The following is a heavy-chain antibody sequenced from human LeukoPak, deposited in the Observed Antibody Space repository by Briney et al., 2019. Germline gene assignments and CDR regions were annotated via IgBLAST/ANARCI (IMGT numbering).Heavy chain of an antibody. V-gene: IGHV3-30*02. D-gene: IGHD1-26*01. Sequence: PGGSLRLSCAASGFTFSSYGMHWVRQAPGKRLEWVAFIRYDGSNKYYADSVKGRFTISRDNSKNTPYLQMNSLRAEDTAVYYCAKDGGATTTYYFDYWGQGTLVTVSS. J-gene: IGHJ4*02. CDR1: GFTFSSYG. CDR3: AKDGGATTTYYFDY. CDR2: IRYDGSNK.